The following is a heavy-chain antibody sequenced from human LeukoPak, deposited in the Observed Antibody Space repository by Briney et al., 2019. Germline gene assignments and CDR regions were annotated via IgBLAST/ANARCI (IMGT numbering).Heavy chain of an antibody. D-gene: IGHD4-17*01. CDR2: IKQDGSEK. J-gene: IGHJ4*02. CDR3: ATHDYGDYGPFFDY. V-gene: IGHV3-7*01. CDR1: GFTFSGYW. Sequence: GGSLRLSCAASGFTFSGYWMSWVRQAPGKGLEWLANIKQDGSEKYYVDSVKGRFTISRDNAKNSLYLQMNSLRAEDTAVYYCATHDYGDYGPFFDYWGQGTLVTVSS.